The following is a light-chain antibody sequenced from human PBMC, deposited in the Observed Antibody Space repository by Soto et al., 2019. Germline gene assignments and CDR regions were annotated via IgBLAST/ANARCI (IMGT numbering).Light chain of an antibody. V-gene: IGKV3-15*01. CDR2: GAS. CDR1: QSVSSN. J-gene: IGKJ2*01. Sequence: EIVMTQSPATLSVSPGERATLSCRASQSVSSNLAWYQQKPGQAPRLLIYGASTRATGIPARFSGSGSGTEFNLTLSSLQSEDFAVYYCQQYNNWPPEDTFGQGTKLEIK. CDR3: QQYNNWPPEDT.